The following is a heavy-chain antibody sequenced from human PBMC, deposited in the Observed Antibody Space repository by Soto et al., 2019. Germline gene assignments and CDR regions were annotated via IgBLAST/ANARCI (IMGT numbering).Heavy chain of an antibody. CDR1: GYTFTSYA. J-gene: IGHJ6*03. CDR3: EIVVVPAATHSYYMDV. V-gene: IGHV1-3*01. D-gene: IGHD2-2*01. CDR2: INAGNGNT. Sequence: QVQLVQSGAEVKKPGASVKVSCKASGYTFTSYAMHWVRQAPGQRLEWMGWINAGNGNTKYSQKFQGRVTITRDTSASTAYMELSSLRSEDTAVYYCEIVVVPAATHSYYMDVWGKGTTVTVSS.